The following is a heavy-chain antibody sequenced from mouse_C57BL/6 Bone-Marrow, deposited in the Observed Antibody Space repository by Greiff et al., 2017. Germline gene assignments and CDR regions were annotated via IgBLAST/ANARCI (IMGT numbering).Heavy chain of an antibody. CDR3: TPSTIVTHYAMDY. CDR2: IDPEDGDT. CDR1: GFNIKDDY. Sequence: EVQRVESGAELVRPGASVKLSCTASGFNIKDDYMHWVKQRPEQGLEWIGWIDPEDGDTEYASKVQGQATITADTSSNTAYLQIRILTSEDTAVYYCTPSTIVTHYAMDYWGQGTSVTVSS. V-gene: IGHV14-4*01. D-gene: IGHD2-2*01. J-gene: IGHJ4*01.